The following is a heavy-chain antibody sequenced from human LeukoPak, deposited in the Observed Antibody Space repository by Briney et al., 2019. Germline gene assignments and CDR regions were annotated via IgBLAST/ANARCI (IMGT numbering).Heavy chain of an antibody. CDR3: ATLYCSSTSCSIGKGDY. V-gene: IGHV1-2*02. CDR1: GYTFTGYY. CDR2: INPNSGGT. J-gene: IGHJ4*02. Sequence: ASVKVCCKASGYTFTGYYIHWVRQVPGQGLEWMGWINPNSGGTNYAQKFQGRVTMTRDTSISTAYMELSSLSSDDTAVYYCATLYCSSTSCSIGKGDYWGQGTLVTVSS. D-gene: IGHD2-2*01.